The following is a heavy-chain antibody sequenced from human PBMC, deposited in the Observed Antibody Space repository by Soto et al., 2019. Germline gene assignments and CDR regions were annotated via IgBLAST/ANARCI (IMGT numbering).Heavy chain of an antibody. Sequence: QVQMVESGGGLVKPGGSLRLSCAVSGFSLSDYYMSWIRQAPGKGLEWVSKISSSGATTDYADSVKGRFTTSRDNAKNSLYLQMTSLRVEDMAVYYCARMGSGYDFVLWGQGTLVTVSS. V-gene: IGHV3-11*01. CDR1: GFSLSDYY. D-gene: IGHD5-12*01. J-gene: IGHJ4*02. CDR2: ISSSGATT. CDR3: ARMGSGYDFVL.